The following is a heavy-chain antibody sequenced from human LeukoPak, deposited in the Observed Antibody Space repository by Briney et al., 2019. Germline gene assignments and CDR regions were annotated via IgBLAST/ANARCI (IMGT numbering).Heavy chain of an antibody. CDR2: ISGSGAST. J-gene: IGHJ4*02. Sequence: GGSLSFSCAASGFTCSSYAMSWVRQAPGKGLEWVSAISGSGASTYSAESVTGRFTISRDNSKNTLYLQMNRLRAEDTAVYDYAKGGNYFDYWGQGTLVTVSS. D-gene: IGHD3-16*01. CDR1: GFTCSSYA. V-gene: IGHV3-23*01. CDR3: AKGGNYFDY.